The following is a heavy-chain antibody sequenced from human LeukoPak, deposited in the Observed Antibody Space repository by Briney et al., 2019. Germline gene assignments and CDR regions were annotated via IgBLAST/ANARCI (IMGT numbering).Heavy chain of an antibody. V-gene: IGHV3-9*01. CDR3: ATKIRDVLRFLEWSYGMDV. Sequence: PGRSLRLSCAASGFTFDNYVIQWVRQAPGKGLEWVSGISWKSGSIVYADSVKGRSTISRDNAKNCLYLQMNSLRAKDTAVYYCATKIRDVLRFLEWSYGMDVWGQGTTVTVSS. J-gene: IGHJ6*02. D-gene: IGHD3-3*01. CDR1: GFTFDNYV. CDR2: ISWKSGSI.